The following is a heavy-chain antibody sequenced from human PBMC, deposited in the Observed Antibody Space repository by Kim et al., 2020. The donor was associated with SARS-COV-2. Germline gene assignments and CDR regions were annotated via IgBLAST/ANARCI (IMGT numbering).Heavy chain of an antibody. D-gene: IGHD2-15*01. Sequence: GGSLRLSCAASGFTFSDYYMSWIRQAPGKGLEWVSYISSSGSTIYYADSVKGRFTISRDNAKNSLYLQMNSLRAEDTAVYYCARGYCSGGSCYAGENWLDPWGQGTLVTVSS. V-gene: IGHV3-11*04. CDR1: GFTFSDYY. CDR3: ARGYCSGGSCYAGENWLDP. CDR2: ISSSGSTI. J-gene: IGHJ5*02.